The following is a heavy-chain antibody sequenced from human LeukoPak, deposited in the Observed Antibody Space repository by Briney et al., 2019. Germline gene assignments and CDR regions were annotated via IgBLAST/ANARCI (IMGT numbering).Heavy chain of an antibody. D-gene: IGHD1-1*01. Sequence: GGSLRLSCAASGFTVSSNYMSWVRQAPGKGLEWVSVIYSGGSTYYADSVKGRFTISRDNSKNTLYLQMNSLRAEDTAVYYRARDVIAPTGTWFQHWGQGTLVTVSS. V-gene: IGHV3-53*01. J-gene: IGHJ1*01. CDR2: IYSGGST. CDR1: GFTVSSNY. CDR3: ARDVIAPTGTWFQH.